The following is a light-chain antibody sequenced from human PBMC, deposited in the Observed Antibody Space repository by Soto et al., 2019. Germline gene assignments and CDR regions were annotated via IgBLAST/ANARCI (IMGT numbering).Light chain of an antibody. Sequence: QSVLTQPPSASGTPGQRVTISCSGSSSNIGSHTVNWYQQLPGTAPKLLIYSHNQRPSGVPDRFSGPKSGTSASLAISGLQSEDEADYYCAAWDDSLNGVVFGGGTQLTVL. CDR1: SSNIGSHT. V-gene: IGLV1-44*01. CDR3: AAWDDSLNGVV. CDR2: SHN. J-gene: IGLJ2*01.